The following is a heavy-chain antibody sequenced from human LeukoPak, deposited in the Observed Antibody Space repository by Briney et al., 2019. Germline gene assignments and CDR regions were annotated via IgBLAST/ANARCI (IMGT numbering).Heavy chain of an antibody. J-gene: IGHJ4*02. CDR2: INPSGGST. D-gene: IGHD3-22*01. V-gene: IGHV1-46*01. CDR1: GYTFTSYY. Sequence: ASVKVSCKASGYTFTSYYMHWVRQAPGQGLEWMGIINPSGGSTSYAQKFQGRVTMTRDTSTSTVYMELSSLRSEDTAVYYCARDYRDSSGPQYYFDYWGQGTLVTVSS. CDR3: ARDYRDSSGPQYYFDY.